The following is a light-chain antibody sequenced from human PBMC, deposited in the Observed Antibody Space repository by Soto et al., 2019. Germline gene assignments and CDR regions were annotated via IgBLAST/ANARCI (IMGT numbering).Light chain of an antibody. V-gene: IGLV2-23*01. CDR1: NSDVGTHNL. J-gene: IGLJ1*01. CDR2: EGT. CDR3: CSYAPL. Sequence: QSVLTQPASVSGSPGQSITISCTGTNSDVGTHNLVSWYQQHPGKAPKLIIYEGTKRPSGVSNRFSGSKSGNTASLTISGLQAEDEADYYFCSYAPLFGTETKVTVL.